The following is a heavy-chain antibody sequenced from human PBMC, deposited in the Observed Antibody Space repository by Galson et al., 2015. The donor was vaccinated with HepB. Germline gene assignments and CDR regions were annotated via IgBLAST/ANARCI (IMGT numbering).Heavy chain of an antibody. V-gene: IGHV6-1*01. CDR3: ARGGIAAPGASYYYYYGMDV. CDR2: TYYRSRWYN. CDR1: GDSVSSNSAA. J-gene: IGHJ6*02. D-gene: IGHD6-13*01. Sequence: CAISGDSVSSNSAAWNWIRQSPSRGLEWLGRTYYRSRWYNDYAVSVKSRITINPDTSKNQFSLQLNSVTPEDTAVYYCARGGIAAPGASYYYYYGMDVWGQGTTVTVSS.